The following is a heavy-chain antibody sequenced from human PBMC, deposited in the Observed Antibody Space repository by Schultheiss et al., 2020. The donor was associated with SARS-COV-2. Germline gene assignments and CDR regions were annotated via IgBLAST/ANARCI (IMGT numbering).Heavy chain of an antibody. V-gene: IGHV3-21*04. J-gene: IGHJ6*02. CDR1: GFTFSNYA. CDR3: ARYGVTAADRFGMDV. Sequence: GGSLRLSCAASGFTFSNYAMTWVRQAPGKGLEIVSYISERSGYKNYADSVVGRFTISRDNAKNSLYLQMNSLRAEDTAVYYCARYGVTAADRFGMDVWGQGTTVTVSS. D-gene: IGHD6-13*01. CDR2: ISERSGYK.